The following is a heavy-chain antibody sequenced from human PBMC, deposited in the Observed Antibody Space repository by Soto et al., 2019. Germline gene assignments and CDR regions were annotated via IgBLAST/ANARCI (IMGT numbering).Heavy chain of an antibody. Sequence: EVQLVESGGGLVKPGGSLRLSCAASGFTSSTYWMSWVRQAPGKGLEWVANIKPDGSGEYYMDSVKGRFTISRDNAKNSLYLQMNSLRVEDTAMYYCARVRCTTSDCFHDYWGQGTLVTVSS. J-gene: IGHJ4*02. CDR3: ARVRCTTSDCFHDY. CDR2: IKPDGSGE. V-gene: IGHV3-7*03. D-gene: IGHD2-21*02. CDR1: GFTSSTYW.